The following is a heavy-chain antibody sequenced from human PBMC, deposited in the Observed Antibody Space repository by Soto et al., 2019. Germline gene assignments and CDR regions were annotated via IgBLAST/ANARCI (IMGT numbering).Heavy chain of an antibody. CDR2: IYYSGST. Sequence: DTLSFSCRASGNSITNKFWSWIQQPPGKGLEWIGYIYYSGSTNSNPSLKSRVTISVDKSKNQFSLKLSSVTAADTAVYYCARVYMVRGTIIRYFDYWGQGTLVTVS. J-gene: IGHJ4*02. V-gene: IGHV4-59*12. CDR1: GNSITNKF. D-gene: IGHD3-10*01. CDR3: ARVYMVRGTIIRYFDY.